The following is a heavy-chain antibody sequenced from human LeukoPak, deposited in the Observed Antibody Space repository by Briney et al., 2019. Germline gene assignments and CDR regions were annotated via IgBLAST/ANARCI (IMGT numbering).Heavy chain of an antibody. CDR3: ARLSNDFWSGRPGVYYYYYMDV. J-gene: IGHJ6*03. D-gene: IGHD3-3*01. CDR2: ISTYNGNT. CDR1: GYTFTIYG. V-gene: IGHV1-18*01. Sequence: ASVKVSCKASGYTFTIYGISWVRQAPGQGLEWMGWISTYNGNTNYVQKLQGRVTMTTDTSTSTAYMELRRLRSDDTAVYYCARLSNDFWSGRPGVYYYYYMDVWGKGTTVTVSS.